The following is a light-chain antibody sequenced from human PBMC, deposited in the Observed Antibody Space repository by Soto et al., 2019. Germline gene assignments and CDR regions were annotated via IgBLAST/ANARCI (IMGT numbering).Light chain of an antibody. J-gene: IGLJ1*01. CDR3: CSSSRSSPLVV. CDR2: EVS. V-gene: IGLV2-14*01. CDR1: SSDVGPYNY. Sequence: QSVLTQPASVSGSPGQAITISCTGTSSDVGPYNYVSWYQQHPGTAPKLMIFEVSNRPSGVSNRFSGSKSGNTASLTISGLQAEDEADYYCCSSSRSSPLVVFGTGTKVTVL.